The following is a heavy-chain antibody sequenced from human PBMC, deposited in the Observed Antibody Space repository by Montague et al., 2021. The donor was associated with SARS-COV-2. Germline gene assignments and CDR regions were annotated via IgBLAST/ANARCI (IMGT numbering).Heavy chain of an antibody. CDR1: GFTFSSYG. J-gene: IGHJ4*02. V-gene: IGHV3-23*01. D-gene: IGHD1-1*01. Sequence: SLRLSCAASGFTFSSYGMSWVRQAPGKGLEWVSDLSGSGASTRYADSVNGRFTISRDNSKNTLYLQMNSLRAEDAALYYCGKNRQRVPLKAPPDYWGQGTLVTVSS. CDR3: GKNRQRVPLKAPPDY. CDR2: LSGSGAST.